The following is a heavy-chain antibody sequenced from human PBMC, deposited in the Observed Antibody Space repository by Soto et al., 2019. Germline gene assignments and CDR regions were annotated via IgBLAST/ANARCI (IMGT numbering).Heavy chain of an antibody. CDR1: GGTFSSYA. J-gene: IGHJ4*02. D-gene: IGHD1-26*01. CDR3: ARDLGVGSSTSCDY. CDR2: IMPIFGTA. V-gene: IGHV1-69*12. Sequence: QVQLVQSGAEVKKPGSSVKVSCKASGGTFSSYAISWVRQAPGQGLEWMGGIMPIFGTANYAQKFQGRVTITGEESTSTAYMELSSLRSEDTAVYDCARDLGVGSSTSCDYWGQGTLVTVSS.